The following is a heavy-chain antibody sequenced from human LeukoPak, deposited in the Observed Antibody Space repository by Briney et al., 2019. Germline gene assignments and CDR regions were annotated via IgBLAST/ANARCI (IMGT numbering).Heavy chain of an antibody. CDR2: ISYDGNSK. Sequence: GGSLRLSCAASGLSSSTSVIHWVRQAPGKGREWVAVISYDGNSKFYGDSVKGRFTISRDNSKNTLFLQMNSLRPDDTAVYYCARDPRPDYYDSSGFYPYFDRWGQGTLVTVSS. J-gene: IGHJ4*02. CDR3: ARDPRPDYYDSSGFYPYFDR. D-gene: IGHD3-22*01. V-gene: IGHV3-30*03. CDR1: GLSSSTSV.